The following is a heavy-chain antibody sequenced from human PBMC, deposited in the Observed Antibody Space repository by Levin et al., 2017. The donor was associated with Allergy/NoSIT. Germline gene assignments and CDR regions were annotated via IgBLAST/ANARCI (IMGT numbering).Heavy chain of an antibody. CDR2: INYSGTT. CDR1: GGSFSGYY. D-gene: IGHD5-12*01. V-gene: IGHV4-34*01. J-gene: IGHJ4*02. CDR3: ASSRGYTGHDWAHYFDH. Sequence: PSETLSLTCTVYGGSFSGYYWTWIRQPPGKGLEWIGEINYSGTTNYSPSLKSRVTISIDTSKNQFSLKLSSVTAADTAVYYCASSRGYTGHDWAHYFDHWGQGTLVTVTS.